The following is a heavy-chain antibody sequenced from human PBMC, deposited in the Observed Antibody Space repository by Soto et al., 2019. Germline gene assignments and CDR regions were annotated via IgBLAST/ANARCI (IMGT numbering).Heavy chain of an antibody. CDR3: AKDQTTPDTAIPDYYYSGTDC. CDR1: GFTFSDYA. J-gene: IGHJ6*02. V-gene: IGHV3-30*18. CDR2: ISYAGTSK. Sequence: QVQLVESGGGVVQPGRSLRLSCAASGFTFSDYAIHWVRHAPGKGLEWVAVISYAGTSKYYADSVRGRFTISRDNSKNSLYLQRNSRRVENTDVSYCAKDQTTPDTAIPDYYYSGTDCWGQGTTDTVPS. D-gene: IGHD5-18*01.